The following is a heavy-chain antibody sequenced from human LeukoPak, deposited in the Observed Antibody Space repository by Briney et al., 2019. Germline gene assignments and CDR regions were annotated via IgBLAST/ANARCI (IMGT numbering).Heavy chain of an antibody. J-gene: IGHJ5*02. CDR1: GGSIGSNY. D-gene: IGHD2-21*01. Sequence: SETLSLTCTVSGGSIGSNYWSWIRQPAGKGLEWIGRIYASGSTTYNPSLKSRVTMSVDTSKNQFSLKLSSVTAADAAVYYCAKTGDFHWFDPWGQGTLVTVSS. CDR3: AKTGDFHWFDP. CDR2: IYASGST. V-gene: IGHV4-4*07.